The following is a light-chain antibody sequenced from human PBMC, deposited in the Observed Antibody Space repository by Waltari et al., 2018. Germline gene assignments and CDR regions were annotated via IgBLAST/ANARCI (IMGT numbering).Light chain of an antibody. V-gene: IGKV3-20*01. J-gene: IGKJ3*01. CDR3: QQYGAPPFT. CDR1: QRVPNTY. Sequence: EIVVTQSPGTLSLSPGERATLSCRASQRVPNTYLAWFQRKPGQSPRLLIYGASIRATGIPDRFSGSESGTDFTLTISRLEPEDFAVYYCQQYGAPPFTFGPGTKVDFK. CDR2: GAS.